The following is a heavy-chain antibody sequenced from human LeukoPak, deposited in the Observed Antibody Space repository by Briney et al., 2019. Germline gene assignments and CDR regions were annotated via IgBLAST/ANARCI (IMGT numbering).Heavy chain of an antibody. CDR2: IYCSGST. CDR3: ARSDSGSYCHFDY. J-gene: IGHJ4*02. CDR1: GGSISSGGYY. D-gene: IGHD1-26*01. V-gene: IGHV4-31*03. Sequence: PSETLSLTCTVSGGSISSGGYYWSWIRQHPGKGLEWIGYIYCSGSTYYNPSLKSRVTISVDTSKNQFSLKLSSVTAADTAVYYCARSDSGSYCHFDYWGQGTLVTVSS.